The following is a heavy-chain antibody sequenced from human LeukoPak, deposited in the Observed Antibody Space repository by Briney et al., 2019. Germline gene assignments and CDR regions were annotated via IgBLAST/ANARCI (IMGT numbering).Heavy chain of an antibody. V-gene: IGHV1-2*06. D-gene: IGHD5-18*01. CDR3: ATSSEGGYSYGSDIDY. J-gene: IGHJ4*02. CDR2: INPNSGGT. Sequence: ASVKVSCKASGYTFTAYYMYWVRQAPGQGLECMGRINPNSGGTNYAQKFQGRVTMTRDTSISTAYMELSRLTSDDTAVYYCATSSEGGYSYGSDIDYWGQGTLVTVCS. CDR1: GYTFTAYY.